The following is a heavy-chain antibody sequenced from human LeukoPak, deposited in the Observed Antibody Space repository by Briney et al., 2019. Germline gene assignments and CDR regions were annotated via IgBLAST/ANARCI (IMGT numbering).Heavy chain of an antibody. CDR1: GYTFTNYA. J-gene: IGHJ3*02. CDR3: ARDLPKTGYVGASDI. Sequence: ASVEVSCKASGYTFTNYAIHWVRRAPRQGPEWMGWISPNSGGTNYAQNFKGRVTMTRDTSISTAYLELNSLTSDDTAVYYCARDLPKTGYVGASDIWGQGTMVTVSS. V-gene: IGHV1-2*02. D-gene: IGHD5-12*01. CDR2: ISPNSGGT.